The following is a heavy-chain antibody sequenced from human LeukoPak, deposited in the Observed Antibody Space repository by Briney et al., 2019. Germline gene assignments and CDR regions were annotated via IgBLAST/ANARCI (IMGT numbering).Heavy chain of an antibody. D-gene: IGHD6-13*01. CDR1: GFTFSSYE. J-gene: IGHJ3*02. Sequence: GGSLRLPCAASGFTFSSYEMNWVRQAPGKGLEWVSYISGSGRTIYYADSVRGRFTISRDNPKNSLYLQMNSLRAEDTAVYYCAMTIRNSSWYGAFDIWGQGTMVIVFS. V-gene: IGHV3-48*03. CDR2: ISGSGRTI. CDR3: AMTIRNSSWYGAFDI.